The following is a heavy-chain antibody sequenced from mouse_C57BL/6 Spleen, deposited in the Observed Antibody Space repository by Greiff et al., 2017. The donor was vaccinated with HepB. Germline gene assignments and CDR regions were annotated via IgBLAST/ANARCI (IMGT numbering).Heavy chain of an antibody. V-gene: IGHV1-63*01. J-gene: IGHJ4*01. CDR1: GYTFTNYW. CDR2: IYPGGGYT. D-gene: IGHD2-4*01. Sequence: QVQLKQSGAELVRPGTSVKMSCKASGYTFTNYWIGWAKQRPGHGLEWIGDIYPGGGYTNYNEKFKGKATLTADKSSSTAYMQFSSLTSEDSAIYYCARRDDYAMDYWGQGTSVTVSS. CDR3: ARRDDYAMDY.